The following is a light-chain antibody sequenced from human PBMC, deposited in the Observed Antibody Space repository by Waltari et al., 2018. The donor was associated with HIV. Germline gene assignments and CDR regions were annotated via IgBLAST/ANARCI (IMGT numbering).Light chain of an antibody. CDR2: AAS. V-gene: IGKV1-39*01. CDR1: QTISSY. Sequence: DIVMTQSPSSLSASVGDRVTITCRASQTISSYLNWYQQTPGKAPKLLIYAASSLQSGVPSRFSGSGSGTDFTLTISSLQPEDFATYYCQQSYTTPITFGQGTRLEIK. J-gene: IGKJ5*01. CDR3: QQSYTTPIT.